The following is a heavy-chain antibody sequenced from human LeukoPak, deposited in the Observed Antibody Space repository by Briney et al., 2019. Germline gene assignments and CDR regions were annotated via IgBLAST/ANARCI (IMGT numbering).Heavy chain of an antibody. Sequence: SETLSLTCTVSGGSIRSKNYFWGWIRQPPGRGLEWIGYIYYSGSTNYNPSLKSRVTISVDTSKNQFSLKLSSVTAADTAVYYCARVLGYCSSTSCYTDAFDIWGQGTMVTVSS. CDR1: GGSIRSKNYF. D-gene: IGHD2-2*02. V-gene: IGHV4-61*05. CDR3: ARVLGYCSSTSCYTDAFDI. CDR2: IYYSGST. J-gene: IGHJ3*02.